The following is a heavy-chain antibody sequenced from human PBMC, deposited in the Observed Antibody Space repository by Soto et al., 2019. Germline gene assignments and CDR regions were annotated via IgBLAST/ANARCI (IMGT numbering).Heavy chain of an antibody. CDR1: GGSISSGNYD. Sequence: SETRSLTCTVSGGSISSGNYDWGWIRQPPWKGLEWSGNVYYRGTAYYNPSLKSRVTISVDTSKNQFSLKLSSVTAADTAVYYCARRLDLWFGEYLSTWFDPWGQGSLVTVS. V-gene: IGHV4-39*01. CDR2: VYYRGTA. CDR3: ARRLDLWFGEYLSTWFDP. D-gene: IGHD3-10*01. J-gene: IGHJ5*02.